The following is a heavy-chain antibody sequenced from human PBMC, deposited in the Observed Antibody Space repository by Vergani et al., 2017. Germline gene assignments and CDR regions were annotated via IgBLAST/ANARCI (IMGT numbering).Heavy chain of an antibody. D-gene: IGHD2-15*01. CDR2: ISWNSGSI. CDR1: GFTFDDYA. J-gene: IGHJ6*03. V-gene: IGHV3-9*01. CDR3: AKDSTHSVVVAAMDV. Sequence: EVQLVESGGGLVQPGRSLRLSCAASGFTFDDYAMHWVRQAPGKGLEWVSGISWNSGSIGYADSVKGRFTISRDNAKHSLYLQMNSLRAEDTALYYCAKDSTHSVVVAAMDVWGKGTTVTVSS.